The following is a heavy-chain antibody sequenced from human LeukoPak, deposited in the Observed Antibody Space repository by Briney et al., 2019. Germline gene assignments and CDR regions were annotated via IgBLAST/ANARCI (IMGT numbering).Heavy chain of an antibody. Sequence: SETLSLTCAVSGGSISSGGYSWSWLRQPPGKGLEWIGEINHSGSTNYNPSLKSRVTISVDTSKNQFSLKLSSVTAADTAVYYCARGHGVGATSWFDPWGQGTLVTVSS. V-gene: IGHV4-34*01. CDR3: ARGHGVGATSWFDP. D-gene: IGHD2-15*01. CDR2: INHSGST. J-gene: IGHJ5*02. CDR1: GGSISSGGYS.